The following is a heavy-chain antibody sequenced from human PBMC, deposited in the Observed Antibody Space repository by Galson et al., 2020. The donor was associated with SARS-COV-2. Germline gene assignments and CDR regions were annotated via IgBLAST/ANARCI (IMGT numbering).Heavy chain of an antibody. CDR3: ARGQQTELLTPFDF. CDR1: GGSVSSGAFS. Sequence: PSETLSLTCAVSGGSVSSGAFSWSWFRQPPGKGLEWIGYIYDSANTYYNPSLKSRVSISVDRSKNRFSLNLSSVTAADTAVYYCARGQQTELLTPFDFWGQGTLVTVAS. V-gene: IGHV4-30-2*01. CDR2: IYDSANT. D-gene: IGHD1-26*01. J-gene: IGHJ4*02.